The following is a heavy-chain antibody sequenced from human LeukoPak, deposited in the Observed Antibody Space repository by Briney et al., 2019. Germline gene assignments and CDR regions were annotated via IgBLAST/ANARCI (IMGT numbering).Heavy chain of an antibody. CDR3: ARDSQHLNFDY. D-gene: IGHD3-3*02. CDR1: GFTFSNYG. J-gene: IGHJ4*02. V-gene: IGHV3-33*01. Sequence: GGSLRLSCAASGFTFSNYGMHWVRQAPGKGLEWVAVIWYDGGNKYYADSVKGRFTISRDNSKNTLYLQMNSLRAEDTAVYYCARDSQHLNFDYWGQGTLVTVSS. CDR2: IWYDGGNK.